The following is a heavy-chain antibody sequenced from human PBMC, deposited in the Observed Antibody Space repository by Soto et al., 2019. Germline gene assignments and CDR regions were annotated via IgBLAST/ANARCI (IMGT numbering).Heavy chain of an antibody. V-gene: IGHV3-9*01. J-gene: IGHJ4*02. CDR3: ANGGEPGEISYYYIDY. CDR1: GFTFDDYA. Sequence: EVQLVESGGGLAQPGRSLRLSCAASGFTFDDYAMHWVRQAPGKGLEWVSGLSWNSGRISYADSVQGGFTISRDNAKNHLYLQMNSLRAEDTALYYCANGGEPGEISYYYIDYWGQGTLVTVSS. D-gene: IGHD3-16*02. CDR2: LSWNSGRI.